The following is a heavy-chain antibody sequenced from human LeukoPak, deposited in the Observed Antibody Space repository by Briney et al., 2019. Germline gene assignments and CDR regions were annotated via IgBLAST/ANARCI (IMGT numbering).Heavy chain of an antibody. J-gene: IGHJ3*02. CDR2: ITRSGTAT. Sequence: GSLSLSCAAPGFPFNNYVMSWVRQPPGKGLKWVVAITRSGTATYYQGSVKGRSTISRDNSRKTLYLQMNGLSAEDAAVYFCALYCSGGSCYWIGGAFDIWGQGTLVTVSS. CDR3: ALYCSGGSCYWIGGAFDI. V-gene: IGHV3-23*01. CDR1: GFPFNNYV. D-gene: IGHD2-15*01.